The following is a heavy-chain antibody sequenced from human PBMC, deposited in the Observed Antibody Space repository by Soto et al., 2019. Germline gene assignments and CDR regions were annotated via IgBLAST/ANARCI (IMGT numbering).Heavy chain of an antibody. V-gene: IGHV3-13*01. Sequence: VQLVESGGGLVQPGGSLRLSCAAAGSTFNIYDMHWVRQGSGKGLEWVSTIGTAGETYYSASVKGRFTISRENAKNSVYLQMNSLGAGDTAVYYCARLRDGYWGQGTLVTVSS. D-gene: IGHD3-3*01. CDR2: IGTAGET. CDR1: GSTFNIYD. J-gene: IGHJ4*02. CDR3: ARLRDGY.